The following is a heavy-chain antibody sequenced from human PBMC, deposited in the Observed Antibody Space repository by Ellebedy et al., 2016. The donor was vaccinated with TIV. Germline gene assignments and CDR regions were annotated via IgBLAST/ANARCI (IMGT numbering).Heavy chain of an antibody. V-gene: IGHV4-34*01. Sequence: SETLSLXXAVYGESFSGYYWSWIRQPPGRGLEWIGEINHSGSTSYNPPLKSRVTISVDTSKNQFSLKLSSVTAADRAVYYCARGRHPSPMVDYWGQGTLVTVSS. CDR3: ARGRHPSPMVDY. J-gene: IGHJ4*02. D-gene: IGHD4/OR15-4a*01. CDR1: GESFSGYY. CDR2: INHSGST.